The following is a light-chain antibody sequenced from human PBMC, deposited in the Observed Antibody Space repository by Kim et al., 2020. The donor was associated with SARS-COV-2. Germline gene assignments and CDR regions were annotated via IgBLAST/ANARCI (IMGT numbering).Light chain of an antibody. CDR3: TQATQYPFT. Sequence: QPASISCRSWRSLVHSDGNTYLSWLLQRPGQPPRLLIYKISNRFSGVPDRISGSGAGTDFTLRISRVEAEDVGIYNCTQATQYPFTFAQGTKLEI. CDR2: KIS. J-gene: IGKJ2*01. CDR1: RSLVHSDGNTY. V-gene: IGKV2-24*01.